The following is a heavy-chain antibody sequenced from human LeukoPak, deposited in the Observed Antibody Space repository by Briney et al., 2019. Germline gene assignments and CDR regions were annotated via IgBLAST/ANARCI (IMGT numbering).Heavy chain of an antibody. Sequence: GGSLRLSCAASGFTFSSYSMNWVRQAPGKGLEWVSSISSSSSYIYYVDSVKGRFTISRDNAKNSLFLQMNSLRAEDTAVYYCARLPAYCSSTSCYYDYWGQGTLVTVSS. CDR2: ISSSSSYI. V-gene: IGHV3-21*01. CDR1: GFTFSSYS. J-gene: IGHJ4*02. D-gene: IGHD2-2*01. CDR3: ARLPAYCSSTSCYYDY.